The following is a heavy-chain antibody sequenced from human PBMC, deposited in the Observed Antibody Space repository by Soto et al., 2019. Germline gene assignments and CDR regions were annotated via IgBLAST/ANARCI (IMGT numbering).Heavy chain of an antibody. CDR1: GFAFNIYG. Sequence: QVQLVESGGGVVQPGTSLQLSCAASGFAFNIYGMHWVRQAPGKGLEWVAVIWNDGSQRYYRDSVKGRFTISKDNSKNTLYLQMNRLRVEDTAVYYCATDRGGSPFDFWGQGTLVTVSS. CDR2: IWNDGSQR. J-gene: IGHJ4*02. V-gene: IGHV3-33*03. CDR3: ATDRGGSPFDF. D-gene: IGHD2-15*01.